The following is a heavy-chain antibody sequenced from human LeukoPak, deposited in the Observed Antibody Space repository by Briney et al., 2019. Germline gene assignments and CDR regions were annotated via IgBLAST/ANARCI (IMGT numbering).Heavy chain of an antibody. CDR2: LYSGGIR. CDR3: ASGDCTNGICSDY. J-gene: IGHJ4*02. CDR1: KFTVSSNY. Sequence: GGSLRLSCAGSKFTVSSNYMSWVRQAPGKGLDWVSVLYSGGIRYYAGSVQGRFTISRGSSKNTLYLQMNYLLPEDTAVYYCASGDCTNGICSDYWGQGIQVTVSS. V-gene: IGHV3-66*02. D-gene: IGHD2-8*01.